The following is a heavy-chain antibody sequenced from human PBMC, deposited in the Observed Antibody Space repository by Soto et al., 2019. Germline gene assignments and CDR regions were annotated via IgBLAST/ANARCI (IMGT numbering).Heavy chain of an antibody. V-gene: IGHV4-39*01. Sequence: QLQLQESGPGLVKPSETLSLTCTVSGCSISSSIYYWGWIRQPPGQGLEWIGSIYSSGSTYYNPSLKSRVTISVDTSKNQFPLKLISVNAVDTDVYYCARHGIAVAGTFDYWGQGTLVTLSS. CDR1: GCSISSSIYY. CDR2: IYSSGST. D-gene: IGHD6-19*01. CDR3: ARHGIAVAGTFDY. J-gene: IGHJ4*02.